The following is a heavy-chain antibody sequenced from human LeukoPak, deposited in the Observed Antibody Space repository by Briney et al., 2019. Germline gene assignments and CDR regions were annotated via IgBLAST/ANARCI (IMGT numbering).Heavy chain of an antibody. CDR1: GFTFNNYA. J-gene: IGHJ4*02. D-gene: IGHD4-17*01. Sequence: QPGGSLRLSCAASGFTFNNYAMDWVRQAPGEGLEWVSSISGGGETTYYADSAKGRFTISRDNSQNTLYLQMNSLRAEDTAVYYCARDYADYVGYFFFDYWGQGTLVTVSS. CDR3: ARDYADYVGYFFFDY. CDR2: ISGGGETT. V-gene: IGHV3-23*01.